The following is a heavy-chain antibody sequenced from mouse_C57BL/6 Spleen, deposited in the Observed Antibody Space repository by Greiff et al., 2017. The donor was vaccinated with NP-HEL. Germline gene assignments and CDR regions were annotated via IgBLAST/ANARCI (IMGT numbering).Heavy chain of an antibody. CDR1: GYTFTSYW. D-gene: IGHD1-1*01. CDR3: ARDYGSSSWFAY. J-gene: IGHJ3*01. V-gene: IGHV1-61*01. Sequence: VQLQQPGAELVRPGSSVKLSCKASGYTFTSYWMDWVKQRPGQGLEWIGNIYPSASETHYNQKFKDNATLTVDTSSRTADMQLSRLTSEDSAVYYCARDYGSSSWFAYWGQGTLVTVSA. CDR2: IYPSASET.